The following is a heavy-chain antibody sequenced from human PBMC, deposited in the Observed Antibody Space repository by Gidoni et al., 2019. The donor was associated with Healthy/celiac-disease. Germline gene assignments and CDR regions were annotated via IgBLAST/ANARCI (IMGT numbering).Heavy chain of an antibody. CDR3: ARGRAVAGLIDY. CDR1: GGSFSGYY. Sequence: QVQLQQWGAGLLKPSETLSLTCAVYGGSFSGYYWSWIRQPPGQGLEWIGEINHSGSTNYNPSLKSRVTISVDTSKNQFSLKLSSVTAADTAVYYCARGRAVAGLIDYWGQGTLVTVSS. V-gene: IGHV4-34*01. D-gene: IGHD6-19*01. CDR2: INHSGST. J-gene: IGHJ4*02.